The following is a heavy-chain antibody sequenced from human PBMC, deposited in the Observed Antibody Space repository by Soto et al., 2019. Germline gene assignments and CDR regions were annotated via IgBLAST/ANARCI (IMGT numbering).Heavy chain of an antibody. CDR2: IYHTGST. CDR1: GGSISTVGHS. V-gene: IGHV4-31*03. Sequence: SETLSLTCSVSGGSISTVGHSWTWIRQPPGKGLEWIGSIYHTGSTYYSKSLRSRLTMSVDTSQSQFSLRLSSVAAADTAVYYCARATGTLRSRNCDYWGQGSLVT. D-gene: IGHD1-1*01. J-gene: IGHJ4*02. CDR3: ARATGTLRSRNCDY.